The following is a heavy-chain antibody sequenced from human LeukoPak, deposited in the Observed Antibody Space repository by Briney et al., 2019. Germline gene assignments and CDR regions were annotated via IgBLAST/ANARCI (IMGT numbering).Heavy chain of an antibody. CDR3: ANGYCSSTSCYVWAFDI. Sequence: SETLSLTCTVSGASISSSSYYWGWIRQPPGKGLEWIGSIYYSGSTYYNPSLKSRVTISVDTSKNQFSLKLSSVTAADTAVYYCANGYCSSTSCYVWAFDIWGQGTMVTVSS. D-gene: IGHD2-2*03. V-gene: IGHV4-39*01. J-gene: IGHJ3*02. CDR2: IYYSGST. CDR1: GASISSSSYY.